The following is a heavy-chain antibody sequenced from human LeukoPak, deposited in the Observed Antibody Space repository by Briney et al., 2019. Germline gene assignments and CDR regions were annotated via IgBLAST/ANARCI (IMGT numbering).Heavy chain of an antibody. CDR2: INPSGGST. J-gene: IGHJ6*02. D-gene: IGHD1-1*01. CDR1: GYTFTSYY. V-gene: IGHV1-46*01. Sequence: ASVKVSCKASGYTFTSYYMHWVRQAPGQGLEWMGIINPSGGSTSYAQKFQGRVTMTRDMSTSTVYMELSSLRSEDTAVYYCATYDNWVAGDVWGQGTSVSVSS. CDR3: ATYDNWVAGDV.